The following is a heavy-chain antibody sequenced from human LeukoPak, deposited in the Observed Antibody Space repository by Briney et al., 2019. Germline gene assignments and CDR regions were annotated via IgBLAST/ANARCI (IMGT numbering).Heavy chain of an antibody. J-gene: IGHJ4*02. CDR2: ISSSSSYI. CDR1: GGSFSGYY. V-gene: IGHV3-21*01. Sequence: ETLSLTCAVYGGSFSGYYWSWIRQPPGKGLEWVSSISSSSSYIYYADSVKGRFTISRDNAKNSLYLQMNSLRAEDTAVYYCARDPYYYDSSSDFDYWGQGTLVTVSS. D-gene: IGHD3-22*01. CDR3: ARDPYYYDSSSDFDY.